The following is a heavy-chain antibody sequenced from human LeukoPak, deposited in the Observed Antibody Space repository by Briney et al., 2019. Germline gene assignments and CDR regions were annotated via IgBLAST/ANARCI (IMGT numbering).Heavy chain of an antibody. Sequence: GRSLRLSCAASGFTFSDYGMHWVRQAPGKGLEWVALISYDGGNKFYVDSVRDRFTISRDNSKNTLFLQMNSLRIEDTAVYYCAKVFEVRGARRPKDYWGQGTLVIVSS. CDR2: ISYDGGNK. CDR3: AKVFEVRGARRPKDY. D-gene: IGHD3-10*01. CDR1: GFTFSDYG. V-gene: IGHV3-30*18. J-gene: IGHJ4*02.